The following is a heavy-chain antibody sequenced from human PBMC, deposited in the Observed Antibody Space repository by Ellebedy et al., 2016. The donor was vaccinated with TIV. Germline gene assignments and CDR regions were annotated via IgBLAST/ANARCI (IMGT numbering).Heavy chain of an antibody. J-gene: IGHJ4*02. CDR3: AREDHTAMVPDY. Sequence: ASVKVSCKASGDTFNYYALSWVRQAPGQGLEWMGRIIPIVGITKYAQKFQGRVTITADKSTNTAYMELSSLRFEDTAVYYSAREDHTAMVPDYWGQGTRVTVSS. D-gene: IGHD5-18*01. CDR2: IIPIVGIT. V-gene: IGHV1-69*04. CDR1: GDTFNYYA.